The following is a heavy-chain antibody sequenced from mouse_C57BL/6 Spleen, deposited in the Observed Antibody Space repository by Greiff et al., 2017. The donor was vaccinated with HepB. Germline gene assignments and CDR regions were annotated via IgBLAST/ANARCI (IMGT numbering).Heavy chain of an antibody. D-gene: IGHD4-1*01. CDR1: GYAFGSSW. J-gene: IGHJ1*03. CDR3: ARGELGRYFDV. Sequence: QVQLKESGPELVKPGASVKISCKASGYAFGSSWMNWVKQRPGKGLEWIGRIYPGDGDTNYNGKFKGKATLTADKSSSTAYMQLSSLTSEDSAVYFCARGELGRYFDVWGTGTTVTVSS. V-gene: IGHV1-82*01. CDR2: IYPGDGDT.